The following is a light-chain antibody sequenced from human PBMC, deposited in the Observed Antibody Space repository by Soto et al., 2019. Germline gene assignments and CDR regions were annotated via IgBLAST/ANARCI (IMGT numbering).Light chain of an antibody. CDR3: LQHSDYPWT. CDR2: GAS. Sequence: DIQMTQSPSAMSASVGDRVTITCRASQGITNFLVWFQQKPGKVPKRLIYGASSLQSGVPSRFSGSGHGTEFTLTISSLQPEDFASYYCLQHSDYPWTFGQGTKVEIK. CDR1: QGITNF. J-gene: IGKJ1*01. V-gene: IGKV1-17*03.